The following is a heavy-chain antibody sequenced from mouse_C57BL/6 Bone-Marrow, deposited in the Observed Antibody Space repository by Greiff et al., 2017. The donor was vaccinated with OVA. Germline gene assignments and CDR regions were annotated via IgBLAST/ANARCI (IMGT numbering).Heavy chain of an antibody. CDR3: ARWRVRGGAGAMDY. D-gene: IGHD2-14*01. CDR2: IDPNSGGT. CDR1: GYTFTSYW. J-gene: IGHJ4*01. Sequence: QVQLQQPGAELVKPGASVKLSCKASGYTFTSYWMHWVKQRPGRGLVWIGRIDPNSGGTKYNEKFKSKATLTVDKPSSTAYMQLSILTAEAAAVYDCARWRVRGGAGAMDYWGQGTSVTVSS. V-gene: IGHV1-72*01.